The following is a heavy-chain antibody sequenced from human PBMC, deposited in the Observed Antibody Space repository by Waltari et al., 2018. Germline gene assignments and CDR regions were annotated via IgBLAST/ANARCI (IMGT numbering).Heavy chain of an antibody. CDR3: ARDLHPAAPAFDY. V-gene: IGHV3-30-3*01. D-gene: IGHD2-15*01. J-gene: IGHJ4*02. Sequence: QVQLVESGGGVVQPGRSLRLSCKASGFTFSSYAMHWVRQAPGKGLEWVAVISYDGSNKYYADSVKGRFTISRDNSKNTLYLQMNSLRAEDTAVYYCARDLHPAAPAFDYWGQGTLVTVSS. CDR1: GFTFSSYA. CDR2: ISYDGSNK.